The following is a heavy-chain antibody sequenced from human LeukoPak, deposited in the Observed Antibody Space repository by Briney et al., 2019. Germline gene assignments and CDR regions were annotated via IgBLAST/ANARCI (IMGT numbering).Heavy chain of an antibody. D-gene: IGHD1-26*01. CDR2: IYYSGSS. CDR3: VRHRSGQAWLDP. J-gene: IGHJ5*02. V-gene: IGHV4-39*01. Sequence: PSETLSLTCTVAGDSVTSSSYCWGWIRQPPGKGLEWIVCIYYSGSSYYNSSLNSRVTISVDTSKNEFSLRLKSVTATDTALYYCVRHRSGQAWLDPWGQGTLVTVSS. CDR1: GDSVTSSSYC.